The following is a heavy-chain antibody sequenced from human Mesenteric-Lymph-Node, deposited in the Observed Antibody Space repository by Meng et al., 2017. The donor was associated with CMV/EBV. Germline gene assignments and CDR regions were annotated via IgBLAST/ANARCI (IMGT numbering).Heavy chain of an antibody. V-gene: IGHV5-10-1*01. J-gene: IGHJ4*02. CDR1: GYSFATYW. CDR3: ARLPYSSSSLSFVLDF. CDR2: IDPTDSYT. D-gene: IGHD6-6*01. Sequence: SGYSFATYWITWLRQMPGKGLEWMGMIDPTDSYTSYSPSFQGHVTISTDKSISTAYLQWSSLRASDTAIYYCARLPYSSSSLSFVLDFWGQGTLVTVSS.